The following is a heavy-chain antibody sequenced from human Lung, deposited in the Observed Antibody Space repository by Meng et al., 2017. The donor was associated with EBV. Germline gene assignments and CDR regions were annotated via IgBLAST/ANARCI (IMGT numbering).Heavy chain of an antibody. J-gene: IGHJ4*02. CDR1: GFTFSSYA. CDR3: ARVGGYSGYDIDY. Sequence: QMQLGESGGGVVQPGRSLRLSCAASGFTFSSYAMEWVRQAPGKGLEWVALIPYDGRNKFYADSVKGRFTISRDNSKNTLYLQMNSLRPEDAALYYCARVGGYSGYDIDYWGQGTLVTVSS. CDR2: IPYDGRNK. D-gene: IGHD5-12*01. V-gene: IGHV3-30-3*01.